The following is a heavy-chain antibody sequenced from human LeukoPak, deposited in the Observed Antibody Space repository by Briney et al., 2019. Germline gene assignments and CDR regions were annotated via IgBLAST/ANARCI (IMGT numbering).Heavy chain of an antibody. D-gene: IGHD6-19*01. CDR3: ARGSDSSGRGYWYFDL. Sequence: SETLSLTCAVYGGSFSGYYWGWIRQPPGKGLEWIGEINHIRSTNYNTSLKTRITISVDTSNTQFSLKLSSGTAADTAVYSCARGSDSSGRGYWYFDLWGRGTLVTVSS. CDR2: INHIRST. CDR1: GGSFSGYY. J-gene: IGHJ2*01. V-gene: IGHV4-34*01.